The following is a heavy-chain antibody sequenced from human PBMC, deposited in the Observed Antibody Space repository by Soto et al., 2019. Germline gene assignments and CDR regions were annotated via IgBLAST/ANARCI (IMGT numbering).Heavy chain of an antibody. Sequence: ASVKVSCKASGGTFSSYAISWVRQAPGQGLEWMGGIIPIFGTANYAQKFQGRVTITADESTSAAYMELSSLRSEDTAVYYCARRAVGLTYCGGDCLYDMDVWGQGTTVTVSS. J-gene: IGHJ6*02. D-gene: IGHD2-21*02. CDR1: GGTFSSYA. V-gene: IGHV1-69*13. CDR2: IIPIFGTA. CDR3: ARRAVGLTYCGGDCLYDMDV.